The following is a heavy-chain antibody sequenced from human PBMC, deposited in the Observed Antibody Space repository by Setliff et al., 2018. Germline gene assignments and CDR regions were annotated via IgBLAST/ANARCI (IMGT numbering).Heavy chain of an antibody. J-gene: IGHJ4*02. Sequence: PSETLSLTCNVSGASVSSFYYYWAWIRQPPGKGLEYIGHIPHAVSASYSPSLKSRLSISADTSKNQFSLKLTSVTAADTAVYYCVRTQCTATSCFYLPYWGQGTVVTVSS. V-gene: IGHV4-30-4*01. CDR3: VRTQCTATSCFYLPY. CDR2: IPHAVSA. D-gene: IGHD2-2*01. CDR1: GASVSSFYYY.